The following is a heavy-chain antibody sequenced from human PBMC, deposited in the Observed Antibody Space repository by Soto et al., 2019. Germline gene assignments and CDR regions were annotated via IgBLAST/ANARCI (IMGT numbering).Heavy chain of an antibody. CDR1: GGSISSSNW. CDR2: IYHSEST. V-gene: IGHV4-4*02. D-gene: IGHD2-2*02. CDR3: AREYSATAIPLMAAGFFDP. J-gene: IGHJ5*02. Sequence: SSETLSLTCAVSGGSISSSNWWSWVRQPPGKGLEWIGEIYHSESTNYNPSLKSRVTISVDKSKNQFSLELSSLRSEDTAVYFCAREYSATAIPLMAAGFFDPWGQGTLVTVSS.